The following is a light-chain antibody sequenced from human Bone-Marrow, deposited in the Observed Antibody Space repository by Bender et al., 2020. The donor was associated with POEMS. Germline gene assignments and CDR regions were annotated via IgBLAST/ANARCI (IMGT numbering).Light chain of an antibody. Sequence: SYDLAQPPSVSVSPGQTATITCSGHKLGDKYSCWYQRKAGQSPVLVIYQDNKRPSGIPERFSGSNSDNTATLTISGTQAMDEAAYYCQAWDSSTVLFGGGTKLTVL. J-gene: IGLJ2*01. V-gene: IGLV3-1*01. CDR3: QAWDSSTVL. CDR1: KLGDKY. CDR2: QDN.